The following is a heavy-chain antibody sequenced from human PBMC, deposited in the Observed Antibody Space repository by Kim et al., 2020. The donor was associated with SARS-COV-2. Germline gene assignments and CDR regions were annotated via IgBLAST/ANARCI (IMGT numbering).Heavy chain of an antibody. Sequence: STNYIPALKRRVTISVDTSKNQFSLKLSSVTAADTAVYYCARVLRGYPDYWGQGTLVTVSS. D-gene: IGHD5-18*01. CDR2: ST. V-gene: IGHV4-59*01. J-gene: IGHJ4*02. CDR3: ARVLRGYPDY.